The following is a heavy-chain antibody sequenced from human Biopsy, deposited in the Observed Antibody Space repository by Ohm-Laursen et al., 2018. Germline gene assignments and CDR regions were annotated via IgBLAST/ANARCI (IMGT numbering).Heavy chain of an antibody. CDR3: GNEVYGRDY. V-gene: IGHV4-34*01. CDR1: GSSFSDYR. J-gene: IGHJ4*02. Sequence: TLSLTCAVFGSSFSDYRWTWIRQPPGKGLEWIGQINQSGSTNYNPSLKSRVTISADASKYEFSLRLASVTAADTAVYFCGNEVYGRDYWGLGTQVTVSS. D-gene: IGHD4-17*01. CDR2: INQSGST.